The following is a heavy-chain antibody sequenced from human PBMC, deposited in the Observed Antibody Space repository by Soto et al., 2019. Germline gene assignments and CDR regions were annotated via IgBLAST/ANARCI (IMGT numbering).Heavy chain of an antibody. Sequence: QVQLVQSGAEVKKPGASVKVSCKTSGYSFTNYYLHWVRQAPGQGLEWMGLINPSGISTSYAQKFPGRVTMTRDTSTSTVYMDLRSLRSADTAVYYWARSDNVVVAASSPVYFDYWGQETLVTVSS. D-gene: IGHD2-15*01. J-gene: IGHJ4*02. CDR2: INPSGIST. CDR3: ARSDNVVVAASSPVYFDY. CDR1: GYSFTNYY. V-gene: IGHV1-46*01.